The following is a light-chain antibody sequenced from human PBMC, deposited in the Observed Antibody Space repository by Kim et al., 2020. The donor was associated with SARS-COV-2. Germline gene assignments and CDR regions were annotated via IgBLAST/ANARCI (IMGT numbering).Light chain of an antibody. J-gene: IGLJ2*01. CDR2: GKN. Sequence: SSELTQDPAVSVALGQTVRITCQGDSLRSYYATWYQQKPGQAPIVVIYGKNNRPSWIPDRFSGSSSGNTASLTITGTQEGDEADYYCNTRDSNDNVVFGG. CDR3: NTRDSNDNVV. CDR1: SLRSYY. V-gene: IGLV3-19*01.